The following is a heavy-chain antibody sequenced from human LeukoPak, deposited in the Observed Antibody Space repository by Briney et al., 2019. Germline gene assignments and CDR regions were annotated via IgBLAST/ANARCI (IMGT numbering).Heavy chain of an antibody. V-gene: IGHV3-66*01. D-gene: IGHD6-13*01. CDR1: EFSVGSNY. CDR3: ARDLTAGYSSSWYHVNWFDP. CDR2: IYSGGST. J-gene: IGHJ5*02. Sequence: GGSLRLSCAASEFSVGSNYMTWVRQAPGKGLEWVSLIYSGGSTYYADSVKGRFTISRDNAKNSLYLQMNSLRAEDTAVYYCARDLTAGYSSSWYHVNWFDPWGQGTLVTVSS.